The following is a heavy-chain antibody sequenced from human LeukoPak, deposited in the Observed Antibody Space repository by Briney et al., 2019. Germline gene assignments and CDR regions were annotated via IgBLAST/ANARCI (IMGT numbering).Heavy chain of an antibody. V-gene: IGHV4-59*12. CDR3: ARDRYSSGWYQHYYMDV. D-gene: IGHD6-19*01. Sequence: SETLSLTCTVSGGSISSYYWSWIRQPPGKGLEWIGYIYYSGSTNYNPSLKSRVTISVDTSKNQFSLKLSSVTAADTAVYYCARDRYSSGWYQHYYMDVWGKGTTVTVSS. CDR2: IYYSGST. CDR1: GGSISSYY. J-gene: IGHJ6*03.